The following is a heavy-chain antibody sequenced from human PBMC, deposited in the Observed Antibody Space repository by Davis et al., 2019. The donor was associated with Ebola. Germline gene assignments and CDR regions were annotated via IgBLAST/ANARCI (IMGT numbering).Heavy chain of an antibody. J-gene: IGHJ3*01. V-gene: IGHV3-11*04. D-gene: IGHD1-20*01. CDR1: GFTFSDYY. CDR2: ISSSGSIR. CDR3: AREGTRYNSFDDGFDL. Sequence: GESLKISCAASGFTFSDYYMSWIRQAPGKGLEWILYISSSGSIRYYADSVKGRFTISRDNAKNTVSLQMNSLRAEDTAVYYCAREGTRYNSFDDGFDLWGQGTMVTVSS.